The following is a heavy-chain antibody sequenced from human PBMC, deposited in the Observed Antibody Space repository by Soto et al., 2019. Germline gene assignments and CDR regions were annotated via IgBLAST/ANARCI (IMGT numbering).Heavy chain of an antibody. CDR3: ARGVRYSYGVDV. D-gene: IGHD1-1*01. V-gene: IGHV3-74*01. CDR2: IKFDGSST. CDR1: GFTFSNYW. Sequence: EVQRVESGGGLVQPGASLRLSCVASGFTFSNYWMHWVRQAPRKGLVWVSRIKFDGSSTSYADSVKGRFTISRDNADNTVYLQMNSLRAEDTGVYYCARGVRYSYGVDVWGQGTTVTVSS. J-gene: IGHJ6*02.